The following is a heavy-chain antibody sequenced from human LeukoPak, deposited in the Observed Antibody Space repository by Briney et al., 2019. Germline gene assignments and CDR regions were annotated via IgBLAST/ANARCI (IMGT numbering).Heavy chain of an antibody. CDR3: ARSGSGWN. CDR2: IYYSGST. Sequence: SETLSLTCTVSGGSISRYYWSWVRQPPGKGLEWIGCIYYSGSTNYNPSLTGRVTISVDTSKNQFSLRLSSVTAADTAVYYCARSGSGWNWGQGTLVTVSS. V-gene: IGHV4-59*01. D-gene: IGHD6-19*01. J-gene: IGHJ4*02. CDR1: GGSISRYY.